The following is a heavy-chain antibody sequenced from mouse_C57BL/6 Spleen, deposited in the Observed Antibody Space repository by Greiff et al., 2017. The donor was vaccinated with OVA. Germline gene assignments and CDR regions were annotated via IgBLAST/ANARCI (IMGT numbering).Heavy chain of an antibody. J-gene: IGHJ4*01. CDR3: ASGYYAMDY. CDR1: GYTFTSYW. V-gene: IGHV1-52*01. Sequence: QVQLQQPGAELVRPGSSVKLSCKASGYTFTSYWMHWVKQRPIQGLEWIGNIDPSDSEPHYNQKFKDKATLTVDKSSSTAYMQLSGLTSEDSAVYYCASGYYAMDYWGQGTSVTVSS. CDR2: IDPSDSEP.